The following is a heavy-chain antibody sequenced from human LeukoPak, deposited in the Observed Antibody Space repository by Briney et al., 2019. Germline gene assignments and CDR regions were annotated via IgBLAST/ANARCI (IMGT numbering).Heavy chain of an antibody. CDR2: INPKSGGT. Sequence: ASVKVSCKASGYTFTGDYIHWVRRALGQGLGWMGWINPKSGGTNYAQKFQGRVTMTRDTSISTAYMELSRLKSGDTAVYYCARGLSGTYYSLHFWGQGPRVSVSS. J-gene: IGHJ4*02. CDR3: ARGLSGTYYSLHF. V-gene: IGHV1-2*02. D-gene: IGHD3-10*01. CDR1: GYTFTGDY.